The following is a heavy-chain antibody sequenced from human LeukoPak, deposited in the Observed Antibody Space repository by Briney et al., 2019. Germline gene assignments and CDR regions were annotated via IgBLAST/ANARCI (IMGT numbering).Heavy chain of an antibody. CDR1: GGSFSGYY. D-gene: IGHD3-10*01. CDR3: ARGGGLGDGSYFDY. V-gene: IGHV4-34*01. Sequence: SETLSLTCAVYGGSFSGYYWSWIRQPPGKGLEWIGEINHNGSTNYNPSLKSRVTISVDTSKNQFSLKLSSVTAADTAVYYCARGGGLGDGSYFDYWGQGTLVTVSS. J-gene: IGHJ4*02. CDR2: INHNGST.